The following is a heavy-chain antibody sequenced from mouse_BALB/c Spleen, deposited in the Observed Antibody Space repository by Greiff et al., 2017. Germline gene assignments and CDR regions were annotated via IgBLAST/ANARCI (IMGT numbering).Heavy chain of an antibody. CDR3: ANIGYLDY. V-gene: IGHV1-7*01. Sequence: QVQLQQSGAELARPGASVKLSCKASGYTFTSYWMHWVKQRPGQGLEWIGYINPSTGYTEYNQKFKDKATLTADKSSSTAYMQLSSLTSEDSAVYYCANIGYLDYWGQGTTLTVSS. CDR1: GYTFTSYW. D-gene: IGHD2-14*01. CDR2: INPSTGYT. J-gene: IGHJ2*01.